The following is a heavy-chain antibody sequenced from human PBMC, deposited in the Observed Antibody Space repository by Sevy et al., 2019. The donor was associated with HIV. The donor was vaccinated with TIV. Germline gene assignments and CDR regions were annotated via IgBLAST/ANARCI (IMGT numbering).Heavy chain of an antibody. J-gene: IGHJ5*02. CDR1: GASIRSYS. D-gene: IGHD2-15*01. CDR3: ARLECSGEDNCYNH. CDR2: LFYRGTT. Sequence: SETLSLTCNVSGASIRSYSWTWIRLPPGKGLEWIGNLFYRGTTDYNPSLKSRVTISVDTSQNQVSLWVNSVTASDTAVYFCARLECSGEDNCYNHWGQGTPVTVSS. V-gene: IGHV4-59*01.